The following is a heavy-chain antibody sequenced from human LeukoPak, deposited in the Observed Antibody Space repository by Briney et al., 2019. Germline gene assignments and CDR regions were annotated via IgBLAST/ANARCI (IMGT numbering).Heavy chain of an antibody. CDR3: ASTSYYYGSGYMDV. D-gene: IGHD3-10*01. J-gene: IGHJ6*03. Sequence: SETLSLTCTVSGGSISSHYWSWIRQPPGKGLEWIGYIYYSGSTNYNPSLKSRVTISVDTSKNQFSLKLSSVTAADTAVYYCASTSYYYGSGYMDVWGKGTTVTVSS. CDR1: GGSISSHY. V-gene: IGHV4-59*11. CDR2: IYYSGST.